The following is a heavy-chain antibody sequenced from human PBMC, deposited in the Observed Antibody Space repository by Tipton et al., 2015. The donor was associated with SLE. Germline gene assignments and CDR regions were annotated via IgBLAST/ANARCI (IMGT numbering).Heavy chain of an antibody. Sequence: RSLRLSCAASQFTFSSYAMHWVRQAPGKGLEWVAVISYDGSNKYYADSVKGRFTISRDNSKNTLYLQMNSLRTEDTAVYYCAKQISPHYGMDVWGQGTTVTVSS. CDR1: QFTFSSYA. CDR3: AKQISPHYGMDV. CDR2: ISYDGSNK. J-gene: IGHJ6*02. V-gene: IGHV3-30-3*02.